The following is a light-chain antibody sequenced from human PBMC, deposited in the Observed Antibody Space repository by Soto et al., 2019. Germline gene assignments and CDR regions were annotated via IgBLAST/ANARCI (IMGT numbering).Light chain of an antibody. CDR3: QSFDTSTVV. V-gene: IGLV6-57*04. J-gene: IGLJ2*01. Sequence: NFLLTQSLSVSESPGKTVTISCTRSSGSIASEHVQWYQQRPGSAPTTVIYDNSQRPSGVPDRFSGSIDSSSNSASLTISGLKTEDEADYYCQSFDTSTVVFGGGTKLTVL. CDR2: DNS. CDR1: SGSIASEH.